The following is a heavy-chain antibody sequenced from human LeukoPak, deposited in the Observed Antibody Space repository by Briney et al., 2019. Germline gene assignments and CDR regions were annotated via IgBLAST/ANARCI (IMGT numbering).Heavy chain of an antibody. D-gene: IGHD4-17*01. CDR1: GGSISSYY. J-gene: IGHJ1*01. V-gene: IGHV4-59*01. Sequence: SETLSLTCTVSGGSISSYYWSWIRQPPGKGLEWIGYIYYSGSTNYNPSLKSRVTISVDTSKNQFSLKLSSVTAADTAVYYCARGGHDYGDLGFQHWGQGTLVTVSS. CDR2: IYYSGST. CDR3: ARGGHDYGDLGFQH.